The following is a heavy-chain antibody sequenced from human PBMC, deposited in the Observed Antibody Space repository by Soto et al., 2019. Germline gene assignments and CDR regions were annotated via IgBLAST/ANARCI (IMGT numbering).Heavy chain of an antibody. CDR2: IIPIFGTA. J-gene: IGHJ5*02. V-gene: IGHV1-69*06. Sequence: ASVKVSCKASGGTFSSYAISGVRQAPGQGLEWMGGIIPIFGTANYAQKFQGRVTITADKSTSTAYMELSSLRSEDTAVYYCARDTVVTAILGGVTYNWFDPWGQGTLVTVSS. D-gene: IGHD2-21*02. CDR1: GGTFSSYA. CDR3: ARDTVVTAILGGVTYNWFDP.